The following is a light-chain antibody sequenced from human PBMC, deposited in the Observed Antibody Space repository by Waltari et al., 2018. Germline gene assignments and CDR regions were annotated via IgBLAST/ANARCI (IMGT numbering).Light chain of an antibody. CDR1: KLGSKY. CDR3: QAWDSSAFV. J-gene: IGLJ1*01. V-gene: IGLV3-1*01. Sequence: SYEVTRPPSVSVSPRQRATITCSGEKLGSKYVSWYQQKSGQSPVLVIYRDDKRPSGIPERFSGSNSGTTATLTISGTQPMDEADYYCQAWDSSAFVFGAGTKVTVL. CDR2: RDD.